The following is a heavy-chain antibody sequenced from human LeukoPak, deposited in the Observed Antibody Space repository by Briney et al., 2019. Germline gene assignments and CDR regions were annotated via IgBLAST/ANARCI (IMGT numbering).Heavy chain of an antibody. V-gene: IGHV1-18*01. D-gene: IGHD2-2*02. CDR3: ARDQCSSTSCYIANWFDP. J-gene: IGHJ5*02. CDR1: GYTFTSYG. Sequence: ASVKVSCKASGYTFTSYGISWVRQAPGQGLEWMGWISGNNGNTNYAQKFQGRVTMTTDTSTSTAYMELRSLRSDDTAVYYCARDQCSSTSCYIANWFDPWGQGTLVTVSS. CDR2: ISGNNGNT.